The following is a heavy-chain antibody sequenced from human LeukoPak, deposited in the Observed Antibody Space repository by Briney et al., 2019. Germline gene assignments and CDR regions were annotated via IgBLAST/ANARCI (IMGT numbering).Heavy chain of an antibody. Sequence: GGSLRLSCAASGFTFSSYGMHWVRQAPGKGLEWVAVIWYDGSNKYYADSVKGRFTISRDNSKNTLYLQMNSLRAEDTAVYYCARDPADYYGSGSYPPFDYWGQGTLVTVSS. J-gene: IGHJ4*02. V-gene: IGHV3-33*01. CDR1: GFTFSSYG. CDR3: ARDPADYYGSGSYPPFDY. CDR2: IWYDGSNK. D-gene: IGHD3-10*01.